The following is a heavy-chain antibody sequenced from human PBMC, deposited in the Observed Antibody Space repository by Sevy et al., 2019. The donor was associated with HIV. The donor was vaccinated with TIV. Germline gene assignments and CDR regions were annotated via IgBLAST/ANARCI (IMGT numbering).Heavy chain of an antibody. V-gene: IGHV1-69*06. D-gene: IGHD3-22*01. CDR3: TLLYYYDSSGYPNHFDY. Sequence: ASVKVSCKASGGTFSSYAISWVRQAPGQGLEWMGGIIPIFGTANYAQKFQGRVTITADKSTSTAYMELSSLRSEDTAVYYCTLLYYYDSSGYPNHFDYWGQGTLVTVSS. CDR2: IIPIFGTA. J-gene: IGHJ4*02. CDR1: GGTFSSYA.